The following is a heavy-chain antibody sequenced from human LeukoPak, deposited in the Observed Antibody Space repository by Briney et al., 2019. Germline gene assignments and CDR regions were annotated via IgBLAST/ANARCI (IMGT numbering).Heavy chain of an antibody. V-gene: IGHV3-21*04. J-gene: IGHJ3*02. Sequence: GGSLRLSCAGSGFTLSSYSMDWVRQAPGKGLEWVSSISSSSSYIYYADSVKGRFTISRDNAKNSLYLQMNSLRVEDTAVYYCARGLFLSGYLDAFDIWGQGTVVTVSS. CDR2: ISSSSSYI. CDR3: ARGLFLSGYLDAFDI. CDR1: GFTLSSYS. D-gene: IGHD3-22*01.